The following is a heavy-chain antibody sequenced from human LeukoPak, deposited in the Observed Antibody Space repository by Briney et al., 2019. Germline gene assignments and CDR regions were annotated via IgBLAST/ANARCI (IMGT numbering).Heavy chain of an antibody. J-gene: IGHJ4*02. CDR2: INKDGSEK. V-gene: IGHV3-7*03. D-gene: IGHD6-13*01. Sequence: GGSLRLSCAASGFTFSSYWMSWVRQAPGKGPEWVANINKDGSEKYYVDSLKGRFTISRDNAENSLYLQMNSLRAEDTAVYYCATYSTGRYKGLEYWGQGTLVTVSS. CDR3: ATYSTGRYKGLEY. CDR1: GFTFSSYW.